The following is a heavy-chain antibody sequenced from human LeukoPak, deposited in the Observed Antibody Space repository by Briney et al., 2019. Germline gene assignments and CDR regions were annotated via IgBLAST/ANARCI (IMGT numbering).Heavy chain of an antibody. V-gene: IGHV3-7*01. CDR2: IKPDGSGT. CDR1: DFTFSGYW. CDR3: ARFGFSGTMDV. J-gene: IGHJ6*02. Sequence: GGSLRLSCTASDFTFSGYWMTWVRQAPGKGLEWVADIKPDGSGTYYLDFVRGRFTISKDNAKNSLYLHINSLRAEDTAVFYCARFGFSGTMDVWGPGTTVTVSS. D-gene: IGHD1-26*01.